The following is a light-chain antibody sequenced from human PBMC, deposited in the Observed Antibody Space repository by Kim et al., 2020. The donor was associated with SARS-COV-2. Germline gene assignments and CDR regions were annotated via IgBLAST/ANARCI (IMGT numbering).Light chain of an antibody. Sequence: DIQMTQSPSTLSASVGDRVTMTCRASQTINSWLAWYQQKPGKAPKLLIYTASTVQNGVPSRFSGSKSGTEFTLTISSLQPDDFATYYRQHNNGYPLTFGGGTKVDIK. V-gene: IGKV1-5*03. CDR3: QHNNGYPLT. CDR2: TAS. CDR1: QTINSW. J-gene: IGKJ4*01.